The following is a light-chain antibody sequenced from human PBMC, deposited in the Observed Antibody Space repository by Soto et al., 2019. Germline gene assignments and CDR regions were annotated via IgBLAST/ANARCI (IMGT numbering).Light chain of an antibody. CDR2: DAS. J-gene: IGKJ5*01. CDR3: QQYRMSPNT. CDR1: QSVSSSY. V-gene: IGKV3D-20*01. Sequence: EIILTQSPAPLSLSPGERATLSCGASQSVSSSYVAWYQHRPGLAPRLLIHDASSRATGIPDRFSGTKSGTDFSLTIRGLKPEDFAVYYCQQYRMSPNTFGQGTRLEIK.